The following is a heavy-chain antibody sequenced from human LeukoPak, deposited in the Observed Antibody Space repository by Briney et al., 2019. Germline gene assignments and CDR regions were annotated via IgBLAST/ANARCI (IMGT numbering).Heavy chain of an antibody. J-gene: IGHJ6*03. V-gene: IGHV1-8*01. D-gene: IGHD2-8*01. CDR3: ARGDRSASTNGVWTDYYYYMDV. CDR2: MNPNSGNT. Sequence: ASVKVSCKASGYTFTSYDINWVRQATGQGLEWMGWMNPNSGNTGYAQKFQGRVTMTRNTSISTAYMELSSLRSEDTAVYYCARGDRSASTNGVWTDYYYYMDVWGKGTTVTVSS. CDR1: GYTFTSYD.